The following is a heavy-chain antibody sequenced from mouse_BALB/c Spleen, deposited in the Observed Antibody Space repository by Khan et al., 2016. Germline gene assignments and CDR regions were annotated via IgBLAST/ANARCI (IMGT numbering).Heavy chain of an antibody. CDR3: ARKDYRYDYVDY. J-gene: IGHJ2*01. CDR2: IYPGDGDT. D-gene: IGHD2-14*01. CDR1: GYTFTSYW. Sequence: QVQLQQSGAELARPGASVKLSCKASGYTFTSYWMQWVKQRPGQGLEWIGAIYPGDGDTRYTQKFKGKATLTADKSSSTAYMQLSSLASEDSAVYYCARKDYRYDYVDYWGQGTTLTVSS. V-gene: IGHV1-87*01.